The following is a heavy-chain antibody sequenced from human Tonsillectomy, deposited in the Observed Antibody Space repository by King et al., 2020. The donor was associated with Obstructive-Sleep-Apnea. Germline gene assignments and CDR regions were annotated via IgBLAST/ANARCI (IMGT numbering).Heavy chain of an antibody. CDR1: GYTFTSYD. Sequence: QLVQSGAEVKKPGASVKVSCRASGYTFTSYDMHWIRQAPGQRLEWMGRINPANGDTKYSQKFQGRVTFTRDTSASTAYMEVSSLRSEDTSLYFCARDSGSYGFWGQGTLVTVSS. CDR3: ARDSGSYGF. V-gene: IGHV1-3*01. J-gene: IGHJ4*02. D-gene: IGHD1-26*01. CDR2: INPANGDT.